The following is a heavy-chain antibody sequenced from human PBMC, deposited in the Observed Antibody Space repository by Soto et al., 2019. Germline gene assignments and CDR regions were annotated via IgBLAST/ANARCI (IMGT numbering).Heavy chain of an antibody. D-gene: IGHD4-17*01. CDR3: AKDSTVTTSLYFYYYGFDV. CDR2: VSGRGGST. CDR1: GFTFNHYA. Sequence: PGGSLRLSCTASGFTFNHYAMSWVRRAPGKGLEWVSAVSGRGGSTKYADSVKGRFIISRDNSNSTLYLQMDSLRGEDTAVYYCAKDSTVTTSLYFYYYGFDVWGQGTTVTVSS. V-gene: IGHV3-23*01. J-gene: IGHJ6*01.